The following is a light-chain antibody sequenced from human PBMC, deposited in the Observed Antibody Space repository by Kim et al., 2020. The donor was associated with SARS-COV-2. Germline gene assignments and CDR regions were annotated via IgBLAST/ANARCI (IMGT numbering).Light chain of an antibody. CDR2: DAS. J-gene: IGKJ2*01. CDR3: QQLKSYPVT. V-gene: IGKV1-9*01. Sequence: IQLTQSPSSLSASVGDRVTISCRASQPITTYLAWYQHKPGRAPKLLIYDASTLQSGVPSRFSGSGSGTDFTLTVIGLQPEDFATYYCQQLKSYPVTFGQGTKLEI. CDR1: QPITTY.